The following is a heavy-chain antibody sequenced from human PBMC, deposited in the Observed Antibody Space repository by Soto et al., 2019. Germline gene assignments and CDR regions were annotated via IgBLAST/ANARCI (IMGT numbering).Heavy chain of an antibody. CDR3: AKLPWGFNYYDRSDCRATDNDAFDI. V-gene: IGHV3-30*18. CDR2: VSYDGGIK. CDR1: GFTFSHYG. J-gene: IGHJ3*02. Sequence: QMQLVESGGGVVQPGTSLRVSCAASGFTFSHYGIHWVRQAPGKGLEWVAVVSYDGGIKLYADSVRDRFAISRDNSKNTLYLQMNSLGPDDTAVYYCAKLPWGFNYYDRSDCRATDNDAFDIWGQGTMVTVSS. D-gene: IGHD3-22*01.